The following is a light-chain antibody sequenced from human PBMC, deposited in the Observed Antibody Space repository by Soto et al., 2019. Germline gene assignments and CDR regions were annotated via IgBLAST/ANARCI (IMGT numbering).Light chain of an antibody. CDR3: QQYDSSPRT. Sequence: EIVLTQSPATLSLSAGERATLSCRPSLCVSVYLDWYQQKPGQAPRLHIMGASTSAAGSPDRFSGSGSGTDFTLTISRLEPEDFAVYYGQQYDSSPRTFGQGTKVDSK. J-gene: IGKJ1*01. CDR1: LCVSVY. CDR2: GAS. V-gene: IGKV3-20*01.